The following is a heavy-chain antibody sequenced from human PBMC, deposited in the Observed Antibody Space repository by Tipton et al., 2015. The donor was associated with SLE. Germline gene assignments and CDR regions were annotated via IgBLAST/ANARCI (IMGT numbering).Heavy chain of an antibody. D-gene: IGHD6-13*01. CDR2: MYFSGSA. CDR1: GGSISTYF. J-gene: IGHJ4*02. V-gene: IGHV4-59*01. Sequence: TLSLTCTVSGGSISTYFWNWVRQPPGKGLEWIGYMYFSGSAGYNPSLKSRVSISVDTSRNEFSLKMNSVTSADTAVYYCARAYSSDPFHYWPQGLPVTLSS. CDR3: ARAYSSDPFHY.